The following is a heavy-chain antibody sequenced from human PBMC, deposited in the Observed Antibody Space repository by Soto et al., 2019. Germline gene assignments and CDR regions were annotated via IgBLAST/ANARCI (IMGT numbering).Heavy chain of an antibody. CDR1: GFTFSSYS. Sequence: PGGSLRLSCAASGFTFSSYSMNWVRQAPGKGLEWVSFISSSSSYIYYVDSVKGRFTISRDNAKNSLYLQMNSLRAEDTAVYYCARDPTAVTSRFDPWGQGTLVTVSS. J-gene: IGHJ5*02. V-gene: IGHV3-21*01. CDR2: ISSSSSYI. D-gene: IGHD4-4*01. CDR3: ARDPTAVTSRFDP.